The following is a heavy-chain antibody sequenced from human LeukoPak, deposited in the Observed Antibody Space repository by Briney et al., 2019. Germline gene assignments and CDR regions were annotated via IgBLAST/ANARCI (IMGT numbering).Heavy chain of an antibody. D-gene: IGHD2-21*02. J-gene: IGHJ6*03. CDR2: IYYSGST. CDR1: GGSISSYY. V-gene: IGHV4-59*01. Sequence: SETLSLTCTVSGGSISSYYWSWIRQPPGKGLEWIGYIYYSGSTNYNPSLKSRVTISVDTSKNQFSLKLSSVTAADTAVYYCANTYCGGDCYDYYYYYMDVWGKGTTVTVSS. CDR3: ANTYCGGDCYDYYYYYMDV.